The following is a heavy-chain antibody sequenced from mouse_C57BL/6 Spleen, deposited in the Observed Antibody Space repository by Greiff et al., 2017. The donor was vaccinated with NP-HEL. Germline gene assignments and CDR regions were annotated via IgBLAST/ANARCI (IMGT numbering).Heavy chain of an antibody. CDR1: GYTFTSYG. CDR3: ERRGTTVVAHFDY. CDR2: IYPRSGNT. V-gene: IGHV1-81*01. Sequence: VQLQQSGAELVRPGASVKLSCKASGYTFTSYGISWVKQRTGQGLEWIGEIYPRSGNTNYNEKFKGKATLTADKSSSTAYMELRSLTSEDSAVYVCERRGTTVVAHFDYWGQGTTLTVSS. J-gene: IGHJ2*01. D-gene: IGHD1-1*01.